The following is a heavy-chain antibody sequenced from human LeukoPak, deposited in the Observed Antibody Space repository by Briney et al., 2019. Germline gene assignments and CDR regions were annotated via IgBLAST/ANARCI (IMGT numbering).Heavy chain of an antibody. D-gene: IGHD3-3*01. J-gene: IGHJ5*02. CDR2: IYYSGST. Sequence: SETLSLTCTVSGGSISSYYWSWIRQPPGKGLEWIGYIYYSGSTNYNPSLKSRVTISVDTSKNQFSLKLSSVTAADTAVYYCARGGDFWSGIHNWFDPWGQGTLVTVSS. CDR3: ARGGDFWSGIHNWFDP. V-gene: IGHV4-59*01. CDR1: GGSISSYY.